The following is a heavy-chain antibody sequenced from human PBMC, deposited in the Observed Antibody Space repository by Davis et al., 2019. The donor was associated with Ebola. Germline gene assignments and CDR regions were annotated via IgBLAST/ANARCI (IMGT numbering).Heavy chain of an antibody. CDR1: GFTFSSYA. CDR3: ASERWLQYFDY. V-gene: IGHV3-74*01. CDR2: INSDGSST. J-gene: IGHJ4*03. Sequence: GESLKISCAASGFTFSSYAMSWVRQAPGKGLVWVSRINSDGSSTSYADSVKGRFTISRDNAKNTLYLQMNSLRAEDTAVYYCASERWLQYFDYWGQGTTVTVSS. D-gene: IGHD5-24*01.